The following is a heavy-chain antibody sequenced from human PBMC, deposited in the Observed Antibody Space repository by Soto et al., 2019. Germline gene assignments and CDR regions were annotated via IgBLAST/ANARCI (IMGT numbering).Heavy chain of an antibody. CDR3: ARRIKANYYGMDV. J-gene: IGHJ6*02. V-gene: IGHV1-2*04. Sequence: ASVKVSCKASGYTFTGYYMHWVRQAPGQGLEWMGWINPNSGGTNYAQKFQGWVTMTRDTSISTAYMELSRLRSDDTAVYYCARRIKANYYGMDVWGQGTTVTVSS. D-gene: IGHD3-10*01. CDR2: INPNSGGT. CDR1: GYTFTGYY.